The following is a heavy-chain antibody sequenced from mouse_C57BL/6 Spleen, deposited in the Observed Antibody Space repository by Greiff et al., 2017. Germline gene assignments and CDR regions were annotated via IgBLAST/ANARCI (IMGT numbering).Heavy chain of an antibody. CDR3: ARQGGIFYYYAMDY. J-gene: IGHJ4*01. CDR2: ISNGGGST. V-gene: IGHV5-12*01. Sequence: EVHLVESGGGLVQPGGSLKLSCAASGFTFSDYYMYWVRQTPEKRLEWVAYISNGGGSTYYPDTVKGRFTISRDNAKNTLYLQMSRLKSEDTAMYYCARQGGIFYYYAMDYWGQGTSVTVSS. CDR1: GFTFSDYY.